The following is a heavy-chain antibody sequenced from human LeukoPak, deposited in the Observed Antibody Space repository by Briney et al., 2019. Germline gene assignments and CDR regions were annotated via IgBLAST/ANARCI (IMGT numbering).Heavy chain of an antibody. D-gene: IGHD4-23*01. CDR2: IYHGGST. CDR1: GGSISSSNW. Sequence: SETLSLTCAVSGGSISSSNWWSWVRQPPGKGLEWIGEIYHGGSTNYNPSLKSRVTISVDKSKNQFSLKLSSVTAADTAVYYCARDGNYGKSNFDYWGQGTLVTVSS. CDR3: ARDGNYGKSNFDY. J-gene: IGHJ4*02. V-gene: IGHV4-4*02.